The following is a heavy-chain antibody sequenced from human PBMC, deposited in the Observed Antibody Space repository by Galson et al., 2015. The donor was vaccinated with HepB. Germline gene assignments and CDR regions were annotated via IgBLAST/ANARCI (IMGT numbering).Heavy chain of an antibody. CDR1: GFTFSDYY. CDR2: ISHNTLHT. CDR3: VRVADVDYGDHSHFDY. V-gene: IGHV3-11*06. Sequence: SLRLSCAASGFTFSDYYMSWIRQAPGKGLEWLSYISHNTLHTNYADSVKGRITIPRDNARNSLYLQLNSLRAEDTAVYYCVRVADVDYGDHSHFDYWGQGTLVTVSS. D-gene: IGHD4-17*01. J-gene: IGHJ4*02.